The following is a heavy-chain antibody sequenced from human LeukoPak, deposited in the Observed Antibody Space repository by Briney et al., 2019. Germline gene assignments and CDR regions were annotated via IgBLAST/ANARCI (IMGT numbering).Heavy chain of an antibody. V-gene: IGHV3-53*01. CDR2: IYSGGST. CDR1: GFTVSSNY. D-gene: IGHD6-19*01. CDR3: AREDSSGWYRGYYYGMDV. J-gene: IGHJ6*02. Sequence: PGGSLRLSCAASGFTVSSNYMSWVRQAPGKGLEWVSVIYSGGSTYYADSVKGRFTISRDNSKNTLYLQMNSLRAEDTAVYYCAREDSSGWYRGYYYGMDVWGQGTTLTVSS.